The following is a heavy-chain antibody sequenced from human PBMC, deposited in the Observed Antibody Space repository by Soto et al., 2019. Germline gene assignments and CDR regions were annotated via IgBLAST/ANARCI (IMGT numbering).Heavy chain of an antibody. CDR1: GYTFTSYY. D-gene: IGHD3-3*01. V-gene: IGHV1-46*01. CDR3: ARGPYYDFWSGYPEPYYFDY. CDR2: INPSGGST. J-gene: IGHJ4*02. Sequence: EASVKVSCKASGYTFTSYYMHWVRQAPGQGPELMGIINPSGGSTSYAQKFQGRVTMTRDTSTSTVYMELSSLRSEDTAVYYCARGPYYDFWSGYPEPYYFDYWGQGTLVTVYS.